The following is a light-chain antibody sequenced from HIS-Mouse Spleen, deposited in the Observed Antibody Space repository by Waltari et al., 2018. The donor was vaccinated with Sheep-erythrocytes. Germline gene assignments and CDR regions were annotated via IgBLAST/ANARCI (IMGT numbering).Light chain of an antibody. J-gene: IGLJ1*01. CDR3: CSYAGSYNHV. V-gene: IGLV2-11*01. Sequence: QSALTQPRPVSGSPGQSVPISCTGTSSDVGGYNYVSWYQPHPGKAPKLMIYDVSKRPSGVPDRFSGSKSGNTASLTISGLQAEDEADYYCCSYAGSYNHVFATGTKVTVL. CDR1: SSDVGGYNY. CDR2: DVS.